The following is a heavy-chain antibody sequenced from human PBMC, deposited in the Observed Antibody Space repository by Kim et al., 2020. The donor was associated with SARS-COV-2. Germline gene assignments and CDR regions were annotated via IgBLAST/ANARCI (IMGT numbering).Heavy chain of an antibody. CDR2: IYYSGST. CDR3: ARHPLAYCSGGSCLIGYYYYYGMDV. Sequence: SETLSLTCTVSGGSISSYYWSWIRQPPGKGLEWIGYIYYSGSTNYNPSLKSRVTISVDTSKNQFSLKLSSVTAADTAVYYCARHPLAYCSGGSCLIGYYYYYGMDVWRQGTTVTVSS. V-gene: IGHV4-59*08. CDR1: GGSISSYY. J-gene: IGHJ6*01. D-gene: IGHD2-15*01.